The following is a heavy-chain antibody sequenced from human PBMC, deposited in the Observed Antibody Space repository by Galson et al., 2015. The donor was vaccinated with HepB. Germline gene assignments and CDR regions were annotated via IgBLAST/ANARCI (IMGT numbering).Heavy chain of an antibody. D-gene: IGHD6-19*01. CDR2: ISGSGGST. Sequence: SLRLSCAASGFTFSSYAMSWVRQAPGKGLEWVSAISGSGGSTYYADSVKGRFTISRDNSKNTLYLQMNSLRAEDTAVYYCAKKRLGQWLVAEYDYWGQGTLVTVSS. CDR3: AKKRLGQWLVAEYDY. J-gene: IGHJ4*02. CDR1: GFTFSSYA. V-gene: IGHV3-23*01.